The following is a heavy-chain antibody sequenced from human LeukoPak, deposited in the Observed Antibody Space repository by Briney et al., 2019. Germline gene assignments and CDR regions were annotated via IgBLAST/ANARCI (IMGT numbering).Heavy chain of an antibody. Sequence: GSSVKVSCKASGGTFSSYAISWVRQAPGQGLEWMGGIIPIFGTANYAQKFQGRVTITADESTSTAYMELSSLRSEDTAVYYCARGPQSIAARPSLYYFDYWGQGTLVTVSS. CDR1: GGTFSSYA. J-gene: IGHJ4*02. CDR2: IIPIFGTA. CDR3: ARGPQSIAARPSLYYFDY. D-gene: IGHD6-6*01. V-gene: IGHV1-69*01.